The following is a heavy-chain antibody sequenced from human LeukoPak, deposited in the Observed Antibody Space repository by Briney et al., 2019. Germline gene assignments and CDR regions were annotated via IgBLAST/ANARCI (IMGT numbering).Heavy chain of an antibody. CDR1: GYTFTSYY. D-gene: IGHD4-17*01. V-gene: IGHV1-46*01. CDR3: ARDTAVTTEIGPYYFDY. CDR2: INPSGGST. Sequence: ASVKVSCKASGYTFTSYYMHWVRQAPGQGLEWMGIINPSGGSTSYAQKFQGRVTMTRDTPTSTVYMELSSLRSEDTAVYYCARDTAVTTEIGPYYFDYWGQGTLVTVSS. J-gene: IGHJ4*02.